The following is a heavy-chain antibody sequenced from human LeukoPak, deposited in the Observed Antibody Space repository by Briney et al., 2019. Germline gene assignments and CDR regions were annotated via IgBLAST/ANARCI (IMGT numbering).Heavy chain of an antibody. CDR1: GGSISTYY. CDR2: IYNEVST. J-gene: IGHJ4*02. D-gene: IGHD2-15*01. V-gene: IGHV4-59*12. CDR3: ARGGRYCSGGSCYSRFLVDY. Sequence: SETLSLTCTVSGGSISTYYLSWIRQPPGKGLEWIGFIYNEVSTSYSPSLKSRVTISVDTSKNQFSLKLSSVTAADTAVYYCARGGRYCSGGSCYSRFLVDYWGQGTLVTVSS.